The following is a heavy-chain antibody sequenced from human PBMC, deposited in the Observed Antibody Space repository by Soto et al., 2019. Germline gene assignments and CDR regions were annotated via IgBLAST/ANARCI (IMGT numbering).Heavy chain of an antibody. V-gene: IGHV3-30*18. CDR2: ISYDGSNK. CDR1: GFTFSSYG. CDR3: AKDVEDYSGMDV. Sequence: QVQLVESGGGVVQPGRSLRLSCAASGFTFSSYGMHWVRQAPGKGLEWVAVISYDGSNKYYADSVKGRFTISRDNSKNTLYLQMNSLRAEDTAVYYCAKDVEDYSGMDVWGQGTTVTVSS. D-gene: IGHD2-21*01. J-gene: IGHJ6*02.